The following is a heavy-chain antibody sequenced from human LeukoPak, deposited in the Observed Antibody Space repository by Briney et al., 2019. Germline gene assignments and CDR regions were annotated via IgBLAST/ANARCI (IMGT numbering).Heavy chain of an antibody. CDR2: IYTSGST. V-gene: IGHV4-4*07. D-gene: IGHD2-2*01. J-gene: IGHJ6*03. Sequence: SETLSLTCTVSGGSISSYYWSWIRQPAGKGLDWIGRIYTSGSTNYNPSLKSRVTMSVDTSKNQFSLKLSSVTAADTAVYYCARDIVVVPAAKNYYYYYMDVWGKGTTVTVSS. CDR1: GGSISSYY. CDR3: ARDIVVVPAAKNYYYYYMDV.